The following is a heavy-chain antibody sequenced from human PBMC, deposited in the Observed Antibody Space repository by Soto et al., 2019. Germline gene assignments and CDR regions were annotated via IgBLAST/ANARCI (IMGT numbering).Heavy chain of an antibody. CDR1: GGSISSGGYY. V-gene: IGHV4-31*03. CDR3: ARDTRVATMSNYYYYGMDV. J-gene: IGHJ6*02. D-gene: IGHD5-12*01. Sequence: PSETLSLTCTVSGGSISSGGYYWSWIRQHPGKGLEWIGYIYYSGSTYYNPSLKSRVTISVDTSKNQFSLKLSSVTAADTAVYYCARDTRVATMSNYYYYGMDVWGQGTTVTVSS. CDR2: IYYSGST.